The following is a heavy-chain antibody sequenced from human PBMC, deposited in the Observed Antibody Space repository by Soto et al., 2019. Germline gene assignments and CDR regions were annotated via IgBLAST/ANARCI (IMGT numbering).Heavy chain of an antibody. J-gene: IGHJ6*02. CDR1: GFTFSSYA. V-gene: IGHV3-23*01. CDR2: ISGSGENT. D-gene: IGHD1-26*01. CDR3: AKDSGGRIWASRLFYGIDD. Sequence: EVQLLESGGGLVQPGGSLRLSCEASGFTFSSYAVSWVRQTPGKGLEWVSGISGSGENTYYADSVKGRFTISRDNSKNTLFMQMNSLRVEDTAVYYCAKDSGGRIWASRLFYGIDDWGQGTAVTVSS.